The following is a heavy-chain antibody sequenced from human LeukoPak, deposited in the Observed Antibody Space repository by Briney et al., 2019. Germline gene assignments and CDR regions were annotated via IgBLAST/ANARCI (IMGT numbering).Heavy chain of an antibody. D-gene: IGHD6-19*01. Sequence: ASVKVSCKASGYTLIRYYIHWVRQAPGQGLEWMGWINPDSGGTNYAQKFQGRVTMTMDTSIRTAYMELSRLRSDDTAVYYCARVLFYSSGNKSNRVDYWGQGTLVTVSS. CDR1: GYTLIRYY. J-gene: IGHJ4*02. V-gene: IGHV1-2*02. CDR3: ARVLFYSSGNKSNRVDY. CDR2: INPDSGGT.